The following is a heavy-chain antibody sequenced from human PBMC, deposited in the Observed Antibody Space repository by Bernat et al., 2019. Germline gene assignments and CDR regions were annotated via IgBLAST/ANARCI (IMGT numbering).Heavy chain of an antibody. J-gene: IGHJ3*02. CDR2: IYYSGRT. D-gene: IGHD5-24*01. CDR1: GGSISSSSYY. V-gene: IGHV4-39*01. CDR3: AGGWGWLQFFQFSGAFDI. Sequence: QLQLQESGPGLVKPSETLSLTCTVSGGSISSSSYYWGWIRQPPGKGLEWIGSIYYSGRTYYHPSIKSRVTISVDASKSRFSVELGYVTAADTAVYYCAGGWGWLQFFQFSGAFDIWGRGTMVTVAS.